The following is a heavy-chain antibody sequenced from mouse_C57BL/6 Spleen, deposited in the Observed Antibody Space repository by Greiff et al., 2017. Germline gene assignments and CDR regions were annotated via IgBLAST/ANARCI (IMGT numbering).Heavy chain of an antibody. J-gene: IGHJ4*01. CDR2: IRSKSNNYAT. CDR3: VRHGGFEGVYYAMDY. CDR1: GFSFNTYA. V-gene: IGHV10-1*01. Sequence: EVMLVESGGGLVQPKGSLKLSCAASGFSFNTYAMNWVRQAPGKGLEWVARIRSKSNNYATYYADSVKDRFTISRDDSESMLYLQMNNLKTEDTAMYYCVRHGGFEGVYYAMDYWGQGTSVTVSS.